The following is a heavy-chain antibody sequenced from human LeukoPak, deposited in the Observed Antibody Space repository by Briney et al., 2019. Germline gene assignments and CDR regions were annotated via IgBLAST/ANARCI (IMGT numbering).Heavy chain of an antibody. CDR1: GFTLISYW. V-gene: IGHV3-7*01. J-gene: IGHJ4*02. CDR3: AKTYYDSSGYYYDDPLDY. CDR2: IKQDGSEK. Sequence: GGSLRLSCAASGFTLISYWMTWVRQAPGKGLEWVANIKQDGSEKYYVDSVKGRFTISRDNSKNTLYLQMNSLRAEDTAVYYCAKTYYDSSGYYYDDPLDYWGQGTLVTVSS. D-gene: IGHD3-22*01.